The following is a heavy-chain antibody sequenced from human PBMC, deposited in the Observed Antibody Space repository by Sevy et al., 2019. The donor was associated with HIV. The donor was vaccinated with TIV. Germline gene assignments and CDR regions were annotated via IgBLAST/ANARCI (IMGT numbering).Heavy chain of an antibody. D-gene: IGHD3-16*02. Sequence: GGSLRLSCAASGFTFSSYGMHWVRQAPGKGLEWVAVISYDGSNKYYADSVKGRFTISRDNSKNTLYLQMNSLRAEDTAVYYCAKERNYDYDWGSYRSGVLYYYGMDVWGQGATVTVS. J-gene: IGHJ6*02. V-gene: IGHV3-30*18. CDR1: GFTFSSYG. CDR3: AKERNYDYDWGSYRSGVLYYYGMDV. CDR2: ISYDGSNK.